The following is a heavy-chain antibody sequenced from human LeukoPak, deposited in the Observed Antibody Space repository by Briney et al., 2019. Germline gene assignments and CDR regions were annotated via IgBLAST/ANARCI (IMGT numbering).Heavy chain of an antibody. CDR2: IYYRGYT. Sequence: SETLSLTCTVSGGSISTYYWSWIRQPPGKGLEWIGYIYYRGYTNYNPSLKSRVTKSLDASKNQLSLKLSFVTAADTAVYYCARGGKRRLDYWGQGNLVTVSS. CDR3: ARGGKRRLDY. D-gene: IGHD3-16*01. J-gene: IGHJ4*02. CDR1: GGSISTYY. V-gene: IGHV4-59*01.